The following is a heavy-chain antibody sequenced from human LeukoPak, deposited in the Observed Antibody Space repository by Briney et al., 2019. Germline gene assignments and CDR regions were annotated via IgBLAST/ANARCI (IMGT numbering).Heavy chain of an antibody. J-gene: IGHJ1*01. D-gene: IGHD3-22*01. CDR3: ARAPSEIGGYYPEYFRH. Sequence: PAGSLRLSCAASGFTFSSYWMHWDRQAPGKGLVWVSRIKSDGSTRYADSVKGRFTISRDNAKNTVSLQMTSLRAEDTGVYYCARAPSEIGGYYPEYFRHWGQGTLVIVS. CDR2: IKSDGST. CDR1: GFTFSSYW. V-gene: IGHV3-74*01.